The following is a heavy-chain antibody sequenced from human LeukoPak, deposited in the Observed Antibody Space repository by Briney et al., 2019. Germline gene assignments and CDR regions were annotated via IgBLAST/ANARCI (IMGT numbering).Heavy chain of an antibody. D-gene: IGHD2-21*01. J-gene: IGHJ4*02. CDR3: AREESTYGGAIEY. CDR1: GFTFSNYA. CDR2: VSGSGGAT. Sequence: HPGGSLRLSCAASGFTFSNYAMNWVRQAPGKGLEWVSTVSGSGGATYYADSVKGRFTISRENSKDTLYLQMSSLRVEDTALYYCAREESTYGGAIEYWGPGILVTVSS. V-gene: IGHV3-23*01.